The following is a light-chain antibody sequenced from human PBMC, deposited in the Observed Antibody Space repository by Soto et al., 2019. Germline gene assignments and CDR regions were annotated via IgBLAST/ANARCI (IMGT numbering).Light chain of an antibody. Sequence: DIQMTQSPSTLSASVGDRVTITCRASQSISSWLAWYQQKPGKAPKLLIYGASNLETGVPSRFSGSGSGTEFTLTISSLQPDDFATYYCQHYNSYSEAFGQGTKVDIK. CDR1: QSISSW. CDR2: GAS. J-gene: IGKJ1*01. V-gene: IGKV1-5*01. CDR3: QHYNSYSEA.